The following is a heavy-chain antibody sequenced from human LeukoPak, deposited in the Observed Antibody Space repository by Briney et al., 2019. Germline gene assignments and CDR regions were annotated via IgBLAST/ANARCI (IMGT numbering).Heavy chain of an antibody. Sequence: PGGSLRLSYAASGFTFRSYAMSWVRQAPGKGLEWVSAISGSGGSTYYADSVKGRFTISRDNSKNTLYLQMNSLRAEDTAVYYCAKDPYAILTGYRYYFDYWGQGTLVTVSS. V-gene: IGHV3-23*01. D-gene: IGHD3-9*01. CDR2: ISGSGGST. J-gene: IGHJ4*02. CDR1: GFTFRSYA. CDR3: AKDPYAILTGYRYYFDY.